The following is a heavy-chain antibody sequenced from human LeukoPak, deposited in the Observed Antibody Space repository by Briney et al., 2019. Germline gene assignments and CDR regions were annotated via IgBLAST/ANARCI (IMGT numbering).Heavy chain of an antibody. CDR3: AREQVVVGRGYYGMDV. CDR1: GFTFSGYG. Sequence: GKSLRLSCATSGFTFSGYGMHWVRQAPGKGLEWVSVMYSGGSTFYGDSVKGRFTISRDNSMNTLYLQMNSLRVDDTAVYYCAREQVVVGRGYYGMDVWGQGTTVTVSS. V-gene: IGHV3-66*01. CDR2: MYSGGST. J-gene: IGHJ6*02. D-gene: IGHD2-2*01.